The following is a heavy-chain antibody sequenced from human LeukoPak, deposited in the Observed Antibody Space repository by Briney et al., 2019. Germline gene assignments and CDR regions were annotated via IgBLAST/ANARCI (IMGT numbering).Heavy chain of an antibody. D-gene: IGHD3-22*01. V-gene: IGHV4-34*01. J-gene: IGHJ4*02. CDR2: INHSGST. CDR3: AVITYYYDSSGYGAYPPANY. CDR1: GGSFSGYY. Sequence: SETLSLTCAVYGGSFSGYYWSWIRQPPGKGLEWIGEINHSGSTNYNPSLKSRVTISVDTSKNQFSLKLSSVTAADTAVYYCAVITYYYDSSGYGAYPPANYWGQGTLVTVSS.